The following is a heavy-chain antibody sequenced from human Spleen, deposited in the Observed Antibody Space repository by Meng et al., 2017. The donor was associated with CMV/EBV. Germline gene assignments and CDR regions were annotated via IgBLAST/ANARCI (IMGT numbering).Heavy chain of an antibody. V-gene: IGHV1-18*01. CDR2: ISATSGGT. CDR3: ARDQGNWNDVSWFDP. CDR1: GYTFIDYG. Sequence: ASVKVSCKASGYTFIDYGINWVRQAPGQGLEWMGWISATSGGTNYAQRLRDRVTMTTDTSTSTAYMELRSLRSDDTAVYYCARDQGNWNDVSWFDPWGHGTLVTVSS. D-gene: IGHD1-1*01. J-gene: IGHJ5*02.